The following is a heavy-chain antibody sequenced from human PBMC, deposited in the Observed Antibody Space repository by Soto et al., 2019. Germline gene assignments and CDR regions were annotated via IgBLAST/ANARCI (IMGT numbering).Heavy chain of an antibody. J-gene: IGHJ4*02. CDR1: GYTFTGYY. CDR3: ARVQTEYSSSWYFDY. CDR2: INPNSGGT. Sequence: ASVKVSCKASGYTFTGYYMHWVRQAPGQGLEWMGWINPNSGGTNYAQKFQGWVTMTRDTSISTAYMELSRLRSDDTAVYYCARVQTEYSSSWYFDYWGQGTLVTVS. V-gene: IGHV1-2*04. D-gene: IGHD6-13*01.